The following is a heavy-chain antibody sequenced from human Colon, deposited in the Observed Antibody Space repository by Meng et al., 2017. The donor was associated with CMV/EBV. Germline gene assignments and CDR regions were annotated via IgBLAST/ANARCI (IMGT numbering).Heavy chain of an antibody. CDR3: ARPQYSRLSGLDGLDV. CDR1: GFTFSSYS. CDR2: ISSSSSYI. Sequence: ESPKISGAASGFTFSSYSMNWVRQAPGKGLEWVSSISSSSSYIYYADSVKGRFTISRDNAKNSLYLQMNSLRAEDTAVYYCARPQYSRLSGLDGLDVWGQGTTVTVSS. V-gene: IGHV3-21*01. D-gene: IGHD4-11*01. J-gene: IGHJ6*02.